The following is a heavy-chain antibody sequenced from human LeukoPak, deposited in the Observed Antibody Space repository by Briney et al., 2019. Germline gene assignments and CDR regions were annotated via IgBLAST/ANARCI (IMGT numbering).Heavy chain of an antibody. J-gene: IGHJ4*02. CDR1: GFTFSSYA. CDR2: ISYDGSNK. D-gene: IGHD3-10*01. CDR3: ASPMVRGVGYFDY. Sequence: GGSLRLSCAASGFTFSSYAMHWVRQAPGKGLEWVAVISYDGSNKYYADSVKGRFTISGDNSKNTLYLQMNSLRAEDTAVYYCASPMVRGVGYFDYWGQGTLVTVSS. V-gene: IGHV3-30*04.